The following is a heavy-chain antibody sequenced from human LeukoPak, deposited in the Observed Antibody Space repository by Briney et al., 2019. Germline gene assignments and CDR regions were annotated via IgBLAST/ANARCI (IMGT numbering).Heavy chain of an antibody. CDR3: ARDYGVTYAYYFDY. CDR1: GGSISSGSYY. CDR2: IYTSGST. J-gene: IGHJ4*02. V-gene: IGHV4-61*02. D-gene: IGHD4-17*01. Sequence: SQTLSLTCTVSGGSISSGSYYWSWIRQPAGKGLEWIGRIYTSGSTNYNPSLKSRVTISVDTSKNQFSLKLSSVTAADTAVYYCARDYGVTYAYYFDYWGQGTLVTVSS.